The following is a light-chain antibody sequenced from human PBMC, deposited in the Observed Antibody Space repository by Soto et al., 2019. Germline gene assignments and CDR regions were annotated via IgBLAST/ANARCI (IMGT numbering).Light chain of an antibody. V-gene: IGKV3-20*01. CDR2: DAS. CDR3: QQYGSTPWT. Sequence: IVLTQSPGTLSLSPGERATLSCRASQSVTGNYLGWYQQKPGQAPRLLIYDASSRATGIPDRFSGSGSGTDFTLTISRLEPEDFAVYHCQQYGSTPWTFGQGTKVEIK. J-gene: IGKJ1*01. CDR1: QSVTGNY.